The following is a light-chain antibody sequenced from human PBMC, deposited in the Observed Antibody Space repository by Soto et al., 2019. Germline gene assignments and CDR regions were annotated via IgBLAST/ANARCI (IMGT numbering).Light chain of an antibody. V-gene: IGKV3-20*01. CDR2: GAS. CDR3: QQYSRSPRT. CDR1: QSVTSNY. Sequence: VLTQSRSTRSLSAGERATLSWRASQSVTSNYLAWYQQKPGQAPRLLIYGASNRATGIPDRFSGSGSETDVTLAISSLEPEDFAVYYCQQYSRSPRTFGQGTKVDIK. J-gene: IGKJ1*01.